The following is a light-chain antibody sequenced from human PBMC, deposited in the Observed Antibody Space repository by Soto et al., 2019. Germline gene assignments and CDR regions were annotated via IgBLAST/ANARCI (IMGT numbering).Light chain of an antibody. CDR3: QQYGNWTWT. Sequence: IVLTQSPGTLSLPPGERATLSWRASQSVSSSYLAWYQQKPCQAPRLVIYNASSRATGIPDRLSVSGSGTDFTLTINRLQHEDFAVYYCQQYGNWTWTFGQGTKVDIK. CDR1: QSVSSSY. J-gene: IGKJ1*01. V-gene: IGKV3-20*01. CDR2: NAS.